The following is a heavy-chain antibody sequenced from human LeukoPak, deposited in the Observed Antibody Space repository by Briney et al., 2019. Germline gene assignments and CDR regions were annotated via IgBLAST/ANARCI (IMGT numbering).Heavy chain of an antibody. CDR3: ARGSDGYRFDP. CDR2: IYNSGTT. CDR1: GDSMSNYH. V-gene: IGHV4-59*01. D-gene: IGHD5-18*01. J-gene: IGHJ5*02. Sequence: PSESLSLTCTVSGDSMSNYHWTLIRQSPGKGLEYIGYIYNSGTTNYNPSLKSRVTISVDMSKKQFSLKLNSVTAADTAVYYCARGSDGYRFDPWGQGTLVTVSS.